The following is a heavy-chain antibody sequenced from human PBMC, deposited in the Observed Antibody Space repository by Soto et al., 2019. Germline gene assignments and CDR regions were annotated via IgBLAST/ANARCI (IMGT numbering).Heavy chain of an antibody. CDR1: GGSISSSSYY. CDR2: IYYSGST. D-gene: IGHD5-12*01. Sequence: WKTLSLTCTVSGGSISSSSYYWGWIRQPPGKGLEWIGSIYYSGSTYYNPSLKSRVTISVDTSKNQFSLKLSSVTAADTAKYFCAREGNLGRWLQPLDFWGQGTLVTVSS. J-gene: IGHJ4*02. V-gene: IGHV4-39*07. CDR3: AREGNLGRWLQPLDF.